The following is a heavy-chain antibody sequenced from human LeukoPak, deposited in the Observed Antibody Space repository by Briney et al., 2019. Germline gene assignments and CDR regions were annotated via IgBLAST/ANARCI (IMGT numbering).Heavy chain of an antibody. D-gene: IGHD1-26*01. CDR3: ARDGDIAGATGVAYYYGMDV. V-gene: IGHV1-69*04. CDR2: IIPILGIA. CDR1: GGTFSSYT. J-gene: IGHJ6*02. Sequence: GASVKVSCKASGGTFSSYTISWVRQPPGQGLEWMGRIIPILGIANYAQKFQGRVTITADKSTSTAYMELSSMRSENTAVYYCARDGDIAGATGVAYYYGMDVWGQRTTVTVSS.